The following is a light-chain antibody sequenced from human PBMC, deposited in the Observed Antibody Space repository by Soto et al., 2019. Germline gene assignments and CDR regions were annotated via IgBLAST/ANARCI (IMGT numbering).Light chain of an antibody. CDR1: QSVRSNY. Sequence: EIVLTQSPGTLSLSPGERATLSCRASQSVRSNYLAWYQQKPGQAPRLLIYNSSTRATGIPDRFSGSGSGTDFTLTISRLEPEYFALYYCQPYRDLPQTFGQGTQLDIQ. V-gene: IGKV3-20*01. J-gene: IGKJ1*01. CDR2: NSS. CDR3: QPYRDLPQT.